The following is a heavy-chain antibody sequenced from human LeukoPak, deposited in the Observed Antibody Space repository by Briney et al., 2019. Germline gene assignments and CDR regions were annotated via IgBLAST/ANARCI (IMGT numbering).Heavy chain of an antibody. D-gene: IGHD3-22*01. Sequence: ASVKVSCKASGYSFSRYNIHWVRQAPGQGPEWMGTFNPRGGSTSYAQKFQGRVTLTGDTSTSTVYMEVSSLTSEDTAVYFCARGIEGGGYLTPFDYWGQGTLVTVSS. CDR1: GYSFSRYN. J-gene: IGHJ4*02. CDR2: FNPRGGST. V-gene: IGHV1-46*01. CDR3: ARGIEGGGYLTPFDY.